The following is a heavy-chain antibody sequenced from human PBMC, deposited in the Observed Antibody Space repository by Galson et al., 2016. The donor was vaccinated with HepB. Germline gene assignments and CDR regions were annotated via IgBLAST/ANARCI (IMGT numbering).Heavy chain of an antibody. V-gene: IGHV4-59*01. D-gene: IGHD3-3*01. J-gene: IGHJ4*02. Sequence: TLSLTCTVSGASISSYYWSWIRQPPNKGLEWMGYVYNSGGTSYNPSLQSRVTISEDTSKNEFSLKLSSVTPADTAVYFCARTYYDFCSGYFDYWGRESRSPSPQ. CDR2: VYNSGGT. CDR1: GASISSYY. CDR3: ARTYYDFCSGYFDY.